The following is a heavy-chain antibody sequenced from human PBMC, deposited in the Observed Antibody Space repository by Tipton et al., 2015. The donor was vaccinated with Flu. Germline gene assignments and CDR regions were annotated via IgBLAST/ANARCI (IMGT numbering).Heavy chain of an antibody. CDR1: GFTVSSNY. D-gene: IGHD3-22*01. V-gene: IGHV3-53*01. J-gene: IGHJ4*02. CDR3: ARSYDSSGYDY. Sequence: SLRLSCAASGFTVSSNYMSWVRQAPGKGLEWVSVIYSGGSTYYADSVKGRFTISRDNSKNTLYLQMNSLRAEDTAVYYCARSYDSSGYDYWGQGTLATVSS. CDR2: IYSGGST.